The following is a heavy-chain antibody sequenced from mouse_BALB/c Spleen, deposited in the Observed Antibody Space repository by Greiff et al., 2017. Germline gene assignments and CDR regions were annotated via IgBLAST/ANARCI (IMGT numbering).Heavy chain of an antibody. D-gene: IGHD1-1*01. CDR2: ISSGGST. V-gene: IGHV5-6-5*01. J-gene: IGHJ2*01. Sequence: EVKLEESGGGLVKPGGSLKLSCAASGFTFSSYAMSWVRQTPEKRLEWVASISSGGSTYYPDSVKGRFTISRDNARNILYLQMSSLRSEDTAMYYCAREGYYGSSYDYWGQGTTLTVSS. CDR1: GFTFSSYA. CDR3: AREGYYGSSYDY.